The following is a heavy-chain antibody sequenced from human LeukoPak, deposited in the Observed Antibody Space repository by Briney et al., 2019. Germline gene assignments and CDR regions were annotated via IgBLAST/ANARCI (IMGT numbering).Heavy chain of an antibody. V-gene: IGHV3-64*01. CDR2: LNTNGGST. Sequence: GGSLRLFCAPSGFTFNRYGMHWVRQAPGKGLEYVSSLNTNGGSTYHTNSVKDRFIISRDNSKNTLYLQMGSLRAEDMAVYYCARSTRVSMIRGVIASCDAFDIWGQGTMVTVSS. J-gene: IGHJ3*02. D-gene: IGHD3-10*01. CDR1: GFTFNRYG. CDR3: ARSTRVSMIRGVIASCDAFDI.